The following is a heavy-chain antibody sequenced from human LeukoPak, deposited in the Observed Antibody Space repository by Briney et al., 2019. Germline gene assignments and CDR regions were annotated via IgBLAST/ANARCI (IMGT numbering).Heavy chain of an antibody. V-gene: IGHV1-69*04. Sequence: ASVKVSCKASGGTFSSYAISWVRQAPGQGLEWMGRIIPIFGIANYAQKFQGRVTITADKSTSTAYMELSSLRSEDTAVYYCARAYYYDSSGYSFDYWGQGTLVTVSS. D-gene: IGHD3-22*01. J-gene: IGHJ4*02. CDR2: IIPIFGIA. CDR3: ARAYYYDSSGYSFDY. CDR1: GGTFSSYA.